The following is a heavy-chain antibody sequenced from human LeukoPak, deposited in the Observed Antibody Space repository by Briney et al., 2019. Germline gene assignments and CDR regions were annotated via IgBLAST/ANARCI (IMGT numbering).Heavy chain of an antibody. CDR1: GFTFDDYG. Sequence: GGSLRLXCAASGFTFDDYGMSWVRQAPGKGLEWVSGINWNGGSTGYADSVKGRFTISRDNAKNSLYLQMNSLRAEDTALYYCARAWARYCSSTSCPIFDYWGQGTLVTVSS. V-gene: IGHV3-20*04. J-gene: IGHJ4*02. CDR2: INWNGGST. D-gene: IGHD2-2*01. CDR3: ARAWARYCSSTSCPIFDY.